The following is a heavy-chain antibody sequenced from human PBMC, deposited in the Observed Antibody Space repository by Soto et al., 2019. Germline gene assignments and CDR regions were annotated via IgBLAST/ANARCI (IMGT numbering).Heavy chain of an antibody. CDR3: ARVTGTTYIVDP. CDR2: IYYSGST. Sequence: PSETLSLTCTVSGGSISSYYWSWIRQPPGKGLEWIGYIYYSGSTNYNPSLKSRVTISVDTSKNQFSLKLSSVTAADTAVYYCARVTGTTYIVDPWGQGTLVTVSS. CDR1: GGSISSYY. V-gene: IGHV4-59*01. D-gene: IGHD1-7*01. J-gene: IGHJ5*02.